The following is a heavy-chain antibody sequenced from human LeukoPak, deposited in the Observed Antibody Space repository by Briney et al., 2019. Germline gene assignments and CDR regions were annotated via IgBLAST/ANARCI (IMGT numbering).Heavy chain of an antibody. D-gene: IGHD4-17*01. Sequence: SETLSLTCTVSGDSISSSSYYWGWIHQPPGKGLEWIGSIFYSGSTYYNPSLKSRLTISVDTSKNQFSLKVTSVTAADTAVYYCARLGKSGMTTVTTRAFDIWGQGTVVTASS. CDR1: GDSISSSSYY. J-gene: IGHJ3*02. V-gene: IGHV4-39*01. CDR3: ARLGKSGMTTVTTRAFDI. CDR2: IFYSGST.